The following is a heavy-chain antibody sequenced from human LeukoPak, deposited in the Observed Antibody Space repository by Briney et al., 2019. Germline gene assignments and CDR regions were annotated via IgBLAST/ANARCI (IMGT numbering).Heavy chain of an antibody. CDR2: ISYDGSNN. J-gene: IGHJ4*02. Sequence: GGSLRLSCAASGFTFSSYGMHWVRQAPGKGLEWVAVISYDGSNNYYADSVKGRFTISRDNSKNTLYLQMNSLRAEDTAVYYCARDRGEAVAGTAPVDYWGQGTLVTVSS. D-gene: IGHD6-19*01. CDR3: ARDRGEAVAGTAPVDY. CDR1: GFTFSSYG. V-gene: IGHV3-30*03.